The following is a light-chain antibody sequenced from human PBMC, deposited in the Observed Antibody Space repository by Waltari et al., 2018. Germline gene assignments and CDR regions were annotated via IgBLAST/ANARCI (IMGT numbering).Light chain of an antibody. J-gene: IGLJ2*01. Sequence: QSALTQPRSVSGSPGQSVTISCAGTSSDIGGYDYVSWYQHLPGKAPKLLIYDVTARPSGVPDRFSGSKSGNTASLTISGLQPDDEANYYCCSYAGINSVNVVFGGGTNLAVL. CDR1: SSDIGGYDY. CDR3: CSYAGINSVNVV. CDR2: DVT. V-gene: IGLV2-11*01.